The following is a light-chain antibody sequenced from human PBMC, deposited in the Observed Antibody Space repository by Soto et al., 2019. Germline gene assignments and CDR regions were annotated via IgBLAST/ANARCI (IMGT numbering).Light chain of an antibody. CDR1: SSDVGGYNY. V-gene: IGLV2-11*01. CDR2: DVS. J-gene: IGLJ1*01. CDR3: CSYAGSLGV. Sequence: QSALTQPASVSGSPGQSITIFCSGTSSDVGGYNYVSWYQQHPGKAPKLMIYDVSKRPSGVPDRFSGSKSGNTASLTISGLQAEDEADYYCCSYAGSLGVFGTGTKLTVL.